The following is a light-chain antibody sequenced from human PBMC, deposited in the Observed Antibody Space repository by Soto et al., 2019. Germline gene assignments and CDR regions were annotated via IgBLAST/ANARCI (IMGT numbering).Light chain of an antibody. CDR2: QVS. Sequence: SALTHPASGCGCRGQAITISCSGTSSDSVSYNHVAWYQQFPGKSPKLTIYQVSRRPSGVSSRFSGSKSGNTASLTTSGLHPQDEADYPCIAYNGSSKYYVFGSG. J-gene: IGLJ1*01. V-gene: IGLV2-14*01. CDR3: IAYNGSSKYYV. CDR1: SSDSVSYNH.